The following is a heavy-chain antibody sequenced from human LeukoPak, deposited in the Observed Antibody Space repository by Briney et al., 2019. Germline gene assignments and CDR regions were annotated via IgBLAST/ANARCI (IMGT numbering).Heavy chain of an antibody. CDR2: ISGSGGST. CDR1: GFTFSSYG. CDR3: AKDLGSGYSYGYGYYYYYMDV. Sequence: PGGSLRLSCAASGFTFSSYGMSWVRQAPGKGLEWVSAISGSGGSTYYADSVKGRFTISRDSSKNTLYLQMNSLRAEDTAVHYCAKDLGSGYSYGYGYYYYYMDVWGKGTTVTISS. J-gene: IGHJ6*03. V-gene: IGHV3-23*01. D-gene: IGHD5-18*01.